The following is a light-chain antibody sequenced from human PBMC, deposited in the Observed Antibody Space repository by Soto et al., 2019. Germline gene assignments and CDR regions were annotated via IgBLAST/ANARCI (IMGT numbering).Light chain of an antibody. CDR1: QSVGSH. J-gene: IGKJ4*01. CDR3: QQYNDWPLT. V-gene: IGKV3-15*01. Sequence: EVVVTQSPATLSVSPGDRATLSCRASQSVGSHLAWYQQTPGQAPRLLIYGTSTRATGIPARFSGSGSGTEFTLTVSSLQSEDFAVYFCQQYNDWPLTIGGGTKVEI. CDR2: GTS.